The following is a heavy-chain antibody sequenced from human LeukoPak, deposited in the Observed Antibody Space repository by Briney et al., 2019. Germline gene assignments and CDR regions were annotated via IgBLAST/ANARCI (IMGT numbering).Heavy chain of an antibody. J-gene: IGHJ3*02. CDR2: IIPILGIA. Sequence: ASVKVSCKASGGTFSSYAISWVRQAPGQGLEWMGRIIPILGIANYAQKFQGRVTITADKSTSTAYMERSSLRSEDTAVYYCARGDSSSWSDAFDIWGQGTMVTVSS. CDR1: GGTFSSYA. D-gene: IGHD6-13*01. CDR3: ARGDSSSWSDAFDI. V-gene: IGHV1-69*04.